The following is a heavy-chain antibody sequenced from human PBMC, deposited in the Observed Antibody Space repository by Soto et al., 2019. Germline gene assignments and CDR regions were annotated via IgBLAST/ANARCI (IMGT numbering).Heavy chain of an antibody. CDR3: TRGPRPSSAGTGAY. J-gene: IGHJ4*02. D-gene: IGHD6-13*01. V-gene: IGHV3-74*01. CDR1: GFAFDAYW. CDR2: IDYAGPTT. Sequence: EVHLVESGGGLVQPGGSLRPSCVASGFAFDAYWMHWFRQVQGGGPVWVLRIDYAGPTTTYADSGKGRFTISRDNAKNTLYLQMNSLRAEDTGVYYCTRGPRPSSAGTGAYWGQGTLVTVSS.